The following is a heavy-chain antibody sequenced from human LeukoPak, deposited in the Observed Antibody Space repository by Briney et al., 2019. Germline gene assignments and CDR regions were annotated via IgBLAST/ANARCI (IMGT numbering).Heavy chain of an antibody. CDR1: GYSISSGYY. CDR2: MYYSGST. Sequence: KPSETLSLTCAVSGYSISSGYYWSWIRQPPGKGPEWIAFMYYSGSTDYNPALESRVTISLDTYKNQFSLKLTSLTAADTATYYCARHAGCVGRTCGWFDPWGQGTLVTVSS. CDR3: ARHAGCVGRTCGWFDP. V-gene: IGHV4-38-2*01. D-gene: IGHD2-8*02. J-gene: IGHJ5*02.